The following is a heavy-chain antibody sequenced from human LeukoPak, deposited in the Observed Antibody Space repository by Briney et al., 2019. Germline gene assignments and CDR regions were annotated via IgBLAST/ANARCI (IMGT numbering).Heavy chain of an antibody. V-gene: IGHV3-11*06. D-gene: IGHD1-26*01. Sequence: GVSLRLSCAASGFTFSDYYMSWIRQAPGKGLEWVSYISSRSGDTSYADSVKGRFTISRDNAKNSLFLQMNRLRAEDTAVYYCGRVRGSYSFDYWGQGTLVTVSS. J-gene: IGHJ4*02. CDR2: ISSRSGDT. CDR3: GRVRGSYSFDY. CDR1: GFTFSDYY.